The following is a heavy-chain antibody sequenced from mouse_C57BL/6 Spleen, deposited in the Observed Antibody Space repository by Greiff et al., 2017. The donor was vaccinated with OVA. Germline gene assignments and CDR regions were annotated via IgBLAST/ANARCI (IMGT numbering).Heavy chain of an antibody. D-gene: IGHD1-1*01. J-gene: IGHJ2*01. CDR3: EWEAVVAAFDY. Sequence: QVQLKESGPELVKPGASVKISCTASGYAFNSSWMNWVKQRPGKGLEWIGRIYPGDGDTNYNGKFKGKATLTADKSSSTAYMQLSSLTSEDAAVYFCEWEAVVAAFDYWGQGTTLTVAS. CDR2: IYPGDGDT. V-gene: IGHV1-82*01. CDR1: GYAFNSSW.